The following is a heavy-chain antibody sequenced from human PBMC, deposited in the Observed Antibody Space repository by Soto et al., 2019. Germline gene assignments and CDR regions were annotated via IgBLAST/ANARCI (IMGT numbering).Heavy chain of an antibody. CDR3: AKPTAGYSYGYFDY. D-gene: IGHD5-18*01. CDR1: GFTFSSYG. Sequence: SLRLSCAASGFTFSSYGMHWVRQAPGKGLEWVAVISYDGSNKYYADSVKGRFTISRDNSKNTLYLQMNSLRAEDTAVYYCAKPTAGYSYGYFDYWGQGTLVTVSS. J-gene: IGHJ4*02. CDR2: ISYDGSNK. V-gene: IGHV3-30*18.